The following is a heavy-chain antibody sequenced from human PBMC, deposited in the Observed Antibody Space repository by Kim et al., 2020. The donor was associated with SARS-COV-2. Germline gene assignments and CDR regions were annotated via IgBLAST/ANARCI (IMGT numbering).Heavy chain of an antibody. CDR3: ARSPVTLVRGVYQGTEYGMDV. D-gene: IGHD3-10*01. CDR1: GYSFTSYW. CDR2: IDPSDSYT. V-gene: IGHV5-10-1*01. Sequence: GESLKISCKGSGYSFTSYWISWVRQMPGKGLEWMGRIDPSDSYTNYSPSFQGHVTISADKSISTAYLQWSSLKASDTAMYYCARSPVTLVRGVYQGTEYGMDVWGQGTTVTVSS. J-gene: IGHJ6*02.